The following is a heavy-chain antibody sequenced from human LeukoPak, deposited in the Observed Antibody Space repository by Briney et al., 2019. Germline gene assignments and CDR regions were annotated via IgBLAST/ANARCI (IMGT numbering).Heavy chain of an antibody. J-gene: IGHJ4*02. Sequence: PGGSLRLSCAASGFTFDDYAMHWVRQAPGKGLEWVSLISGDGGSTYYADSVKGRFTISRDNSKNSLYLQMNSLRTEDTALYYWGTKKGQWLEYYFDYWGQGTLVTVSS. CDR3: GTKKGQWLEYYFDY. CDR1: GFTFDDYA. D-gene: IGHD6-19*01. CDR2: ISGDGGST. V-gene: IGHV3-43*02.